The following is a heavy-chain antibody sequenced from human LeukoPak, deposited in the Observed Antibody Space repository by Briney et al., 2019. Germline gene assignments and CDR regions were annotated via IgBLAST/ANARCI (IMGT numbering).Heavy chain of an antibody. V-gene: IGHV1-2*02. CDR2: INPNSGGT. J-gene: IGHJ6*02. D-gene: IGHD6-19*01. CDR3: ARATAYSSGPVYYYGMDV. CDR1: GYTFTGYY. Sequence: ASVKVSCKASGYTFTGYYMHWVRQAPGQGLEWMGWINPNSGGTNFAQKFQGRVTMTRDTSISTAYMELSRLRSDDTAVYYCARATAYSSGPVYYYGMDVWGQGTTVTVSS.